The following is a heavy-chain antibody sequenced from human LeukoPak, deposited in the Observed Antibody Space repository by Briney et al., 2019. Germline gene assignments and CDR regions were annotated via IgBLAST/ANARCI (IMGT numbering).Heavy chain of an antibody. CDR2: ISGRGGST. D-gene: IGHD6-13*01. CDR3: AKDVGSSSWYIGYYYYYGMDV. Sequence: PGASLRLSCAASGFTFSSYAMSWVRQAPGKGLEWLSAISGRGGSTYYADSVKGRFTISRDNSKNTLYLQMNSLRAEDTAVYYCAKDVGSSSWYIGYYYYYGMDVWGQGTTVTVSS. CDR1: GFTFSSYA. J-gene: IGHJ6*02. V-gene: IGHV3-23*01.